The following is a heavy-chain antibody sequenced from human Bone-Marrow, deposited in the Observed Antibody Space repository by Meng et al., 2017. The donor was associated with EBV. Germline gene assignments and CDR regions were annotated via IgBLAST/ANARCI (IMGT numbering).Heavy chain of an antibody. CDR2: LIPMSDAP. Sequence: QGRLVQPGAEVKKPGSSVKVSCKPSGGTFRSDAISWVRQAPGQGLEWMGGLIPMSDAPHYAQKFQGRVTITADESTSTHYMDLSGLRSEDTAVYYCASESGRGFTPDYWGQGTLVTVSS. V-gene: IGHV1-69*01. D-gene: IGHD3-10*01. CDR1: GGTFRSDA. J-gene: IGHJ4*02. CDR3: ASESGRGFTPDY.